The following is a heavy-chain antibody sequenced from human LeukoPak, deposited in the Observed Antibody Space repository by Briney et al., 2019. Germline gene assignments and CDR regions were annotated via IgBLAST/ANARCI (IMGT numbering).Heavy chain of an antibody. CDR1: GGSVSSYY. CDR3: ARVPRYCSGGSCYRGYFDL. J-gene: IGHJ2*01. D-gene: IGHD2-15*01. Sequence: PSETLSLTCTVSGGSVSSYYWSWIRQPAGKGLEWIGRIYTSGSTNYNPSLKSRVTMSVDTSKNQFSLKLSSVTAADTAVYYCARVPRYCSGGSCYRGYFDLWGRGTLVTVSS. CDR2: IYTSGST. V-gene: IGHV4-4*07.